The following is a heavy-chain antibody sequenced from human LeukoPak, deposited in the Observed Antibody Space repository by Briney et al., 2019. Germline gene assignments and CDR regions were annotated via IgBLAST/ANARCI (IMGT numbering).Heavy chain of an antibody. CDR3: AKDRGRGYDSSGYYPWYFDL. J-gene: IGHJ2*01. CDR1: GFTFSSYA. D-gene: IGHD3-22*01. CDR2: IIGSGGSGNT. V-gene: IGHV3-23*01. Sequence: GASLRLSCVASGFTFSSYAMTWVRQAPGKGLEWVSAIIGSGGSGNTYYVDSVKGRFTISRDNSKNTLYLQMNSLRAEDTAVYYCAKDRGRGYDSSGYYPWYFDLWGRGTLVTVSS.